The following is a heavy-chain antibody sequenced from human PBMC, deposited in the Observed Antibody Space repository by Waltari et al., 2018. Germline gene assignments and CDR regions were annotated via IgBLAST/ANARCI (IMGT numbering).Heavy chain of an antibody. CDR1: GFTFSSYA. D-gene: IGHD1-26*01. V-gene: IGHV3-30-3*01. CDR3: ARDEGLPVGIEWELLRYAHYYYGMDV. CDR2: IEDDGSNK. Sequence: QVQLVESGGGVVQPGRSLRLSCAASGFTFSSYAMHWVRPAPGKGLEWVAVIEDDGSNKYYADSGKGRFTISRDNSKNTLYLQMNSLRAEDTAVYYCARDEGLPVGIEWELLRYAHYYYGMDVWGQGTTVTVSS. J-gene: IGHJ6*02.